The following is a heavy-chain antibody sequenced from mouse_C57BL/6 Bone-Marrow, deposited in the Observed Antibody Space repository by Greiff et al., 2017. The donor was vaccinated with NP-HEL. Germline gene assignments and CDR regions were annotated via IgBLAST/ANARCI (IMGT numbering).Heavy chain of an antibody. CDR1: GFNIKNTY. CDR2: IDPANGNT. CDR3: ARDCLYDGYPPWFAY. D-gene: IGHD2-3*01. Sequence: VQLQQSVAELVRPGASVKLSCTASGFNIKNTYMHWVKQSPEQGLEWIGRIDPANGNTKYAPKFQGKATITADTSSNSAYLQLSSLTSEDTAIYYCARDCLYDGYPPWFAYWGQGTLVTVSA. V-gene: IGHV14-3*01. J-gene: IGHJ3*01.